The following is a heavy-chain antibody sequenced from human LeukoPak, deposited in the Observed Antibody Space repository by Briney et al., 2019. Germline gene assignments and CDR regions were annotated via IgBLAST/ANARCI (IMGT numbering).Heavy chain of an antibody. CDR2: INHSGST. D-gene: IGHD2-2*02. CDR3: ARGPEYQLLYALGGLARFDY. V-gene: IGHV4-34*01. Sequence: PSETLYLTCAGYGGSFSGYYWSWLRQPPGKGLEWIGEINHSGSTNYNPSLKSRVTISVDTSKNQFSLKLSSVTAADTAVYYCARGPEYQLLYALGGLARFDYWGQGTLVTVSS. J-gene: IGHJ4*02. CDR1: GGSFSGYY.